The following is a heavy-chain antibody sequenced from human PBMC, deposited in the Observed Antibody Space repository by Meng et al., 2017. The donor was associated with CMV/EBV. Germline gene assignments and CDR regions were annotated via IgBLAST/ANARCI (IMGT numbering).Heavy chain of an antibody. V-gene: IGHV4-34*01. CDR3: AKDLSCSSTSCYLY. J-gene: IGHJ4*02. CDR2: INHSGST. Sequence: SETLSLTCAVYGGSFSGYYWSRIRQPPGKGLEWIGEINHSGSTNYNPSLKSRVTISVDTSKNQFSLKLSSVTAADTAVYYCAKDLSCSSTSCYLYWGQGTLVTVSS. CDR1: GGSFSGYY. D-gene: IGHD2-2*01.